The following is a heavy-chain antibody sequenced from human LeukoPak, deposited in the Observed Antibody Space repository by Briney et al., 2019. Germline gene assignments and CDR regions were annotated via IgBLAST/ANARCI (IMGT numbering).Heavy chain of an antibody. CDR3: VKESGSNYDILTGYYVKVNLDY. J-gene: IGHJ4*02. D-gene: IGHD3-9*01. Sequence: GGSLRLSCSASGFTFSSYAMHWVRQAPGKGLEYVSAMSSNGGSTYYADSVKGRFTISRDNSKNTLYLQMSSLRAEDTAVYYCVKESGSNYDILTGYYVKVNLDYWGQGTLVTVSS. CDR2: MSSNGGST. V-gene: IGHV3-64D*06. CDR1: GFTFSSYA.